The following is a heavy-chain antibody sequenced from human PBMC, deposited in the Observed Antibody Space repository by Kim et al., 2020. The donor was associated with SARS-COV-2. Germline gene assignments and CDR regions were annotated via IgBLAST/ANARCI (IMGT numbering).Heavy chain of an antibody. D-gene: IGHD3-22*01. J-gene: IGHJ4*02. Sequence: SVKGRFTISRDNSKNTLYLQMNSLRAEDTAVYYCARDGHYYDDSSGYYHYWGQGTLVTVSS. V-gene: IGHV3-30*01. CDR3: ARDGHYYDDSSGYYHY.